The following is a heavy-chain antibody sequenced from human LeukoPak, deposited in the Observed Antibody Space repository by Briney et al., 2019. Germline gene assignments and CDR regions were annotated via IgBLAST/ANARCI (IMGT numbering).Heavy chain of an antibody. CDR1: GFTFTSYT. Sequence: GGSLRHSCAASGFTFTSYTMAWVRQFPGKGLEWVSAISGSDGNTHYADSVKGRFTISRDTSKNTVYLQMNSLRVEDTAIYYCAREVPMGANIILDDWGQGIPVTVSS. J-gene: IGHJ4*02. CDR2: ISGSDGNT. CDR3: AREVPMGANIILDD. V-gene: IGHV3-23*01. D-gene: IGHD1-26*01.